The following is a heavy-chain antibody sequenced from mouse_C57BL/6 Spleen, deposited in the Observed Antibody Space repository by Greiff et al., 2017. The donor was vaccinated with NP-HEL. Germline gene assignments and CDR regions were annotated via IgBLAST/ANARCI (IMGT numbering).Heavy chain of an antibody. V-gene: IGHV1-61*01. J-gene: IGHJ2*01. D-gene: IGHD3-2*02. CDR2: IYPSDSET. CDR3: ARSSSGYRYYFDY. CDR1: GYTFTSYW. Sequence: QVQLQQSGAELVRPGSSVKLSCKASGYTFTSYWMDWVKQRPGQGLEWIGNIYPSDSETHYNQKFKDKATLTVDKSSSTAYMQLSSLTSEDSAVYYCARSSSGYRYYFDYWGQGTTLTVSS.